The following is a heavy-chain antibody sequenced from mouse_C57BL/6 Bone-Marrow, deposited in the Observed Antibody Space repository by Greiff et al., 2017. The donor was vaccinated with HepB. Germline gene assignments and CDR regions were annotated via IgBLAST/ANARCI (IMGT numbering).Heavy chain of an antibody. D-gene: IGHD1-1*01. CDR3: ARIYYYYGYAMDY. V-gene: IGHV1-7*01. CDR1: GYTFTSYW. CDR2: INPSSGYT. Sequence: QVQLQQSGAELAKPGASVKLSCKASGYTFTSYWMHWVKQRPGQGLEWIGYINPSSGYTKYNQKFKDKATLTADKSSSTAYMQLSSLTYEDSAVYDCARIYYYYGYAMDYWGQGTSVTVSS. J-gene: IGHJ4*01.